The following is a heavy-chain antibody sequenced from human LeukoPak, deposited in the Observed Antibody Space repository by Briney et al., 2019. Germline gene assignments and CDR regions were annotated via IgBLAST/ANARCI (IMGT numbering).Heavy chain of an antibody. J-gene: IGHJ3*02. D-gene: IGHD3-22*01. Sequence: PGGSLRLSCAASGFTFSSYSMNWVRQAPGKGLEWVSPISSSSSYIYYADSVKGRFTISRDNAKNSLYLQMNSLRAEDTAVYYCARASTPYYYDSSGYSHDAFDIWGQGTVVTVSS. CDR3: ARASTPYYYDSSGYSHDAFDI. CDR2: ISSSSSYI. V-gene: IGHV3-21*01. CDR1: GFTFSSYS.